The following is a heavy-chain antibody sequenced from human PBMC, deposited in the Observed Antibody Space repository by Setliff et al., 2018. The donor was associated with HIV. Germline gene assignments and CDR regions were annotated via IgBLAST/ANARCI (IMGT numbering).Heavy chain of an antibody. CDR1: GGSISSYY. CDR3: ARDFQNYYGSSGYYYAGDYFDY. Sequence: PSETLSLTCTVSGGSISSYYWSWIRQPAGKGLEWIGRIYTSGSTNYNPSLKSRVTMSVDTSKNQFSLKLSSVTAADTAVYYCARDFQNYYGSSGYYYAGDYFDYWGQGTQVTVSS. V-gene: IGHV4-4*07. CDR2: IYTSGST. D-gene: IGHD3-22*01. J-gene: IGHJ4*02.